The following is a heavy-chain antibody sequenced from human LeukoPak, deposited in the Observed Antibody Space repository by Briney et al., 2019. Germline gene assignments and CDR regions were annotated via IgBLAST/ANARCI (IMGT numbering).Heavy chain of an antibody. CDR3: ARAGGRSWFDP. V-gene: IGHV1-2*02. CDR2: INPNSGGT. J-gene: IGHJ5*02. CDR1: GYSFTDKY. Sequence: VASVKVSSEASGYSFTDKYMHWVRQAPGQGLEWMGWINPNSGGTNYAQKFQGRVTMTTDTSMSTAYMELSRLTSDDTAVYYCARAGGRSWFDPWGQGTLVTVSS.